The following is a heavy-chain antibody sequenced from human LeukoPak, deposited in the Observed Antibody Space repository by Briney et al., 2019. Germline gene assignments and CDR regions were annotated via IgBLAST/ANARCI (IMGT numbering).Heavy chain of an antibody. V-gene: IGHV3-30*04. J-gene: IGHJ6*02. CDR1: GFTFNSYA. D-gene: IGHD1-26*01. CDR2: ISYDGSNK. CDR3: ARGGREIYYYYYGMDV. Sequence: GSSLSLSCAASGFTFNSYAIHWVRQAPGKGLEWVAVISYDGSNKYLAGSVKGRFTISRDNSKNTLYLQMNSLRVEDTAVYYCARGGREIYYYYYGMDVWGQGTTVTVSS.